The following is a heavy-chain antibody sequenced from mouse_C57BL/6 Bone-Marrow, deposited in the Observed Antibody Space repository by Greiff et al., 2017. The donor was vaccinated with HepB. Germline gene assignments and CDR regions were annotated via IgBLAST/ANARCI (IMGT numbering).Heavy chain of an antibody. Sequence: EVKLQESGGGLVKPGGSLKLSCAASGFTFSSYAMSWVRQTPEKRLEWVATISDGGSYTYYPDNVKGRFTISRDNAKNNLYLQMSHLKSEDTAMYYCAREGDYDLYYAMDYWGQGTSVTVSS. D-gene: IGHD2-4*01. CDR2: ISDGGSYT. CDR3: AREGDYDLYYAMDY. CDR1: GFTFSSYA. J-gene: IGHJ4*01. V-gene: IGHV5-4*01.